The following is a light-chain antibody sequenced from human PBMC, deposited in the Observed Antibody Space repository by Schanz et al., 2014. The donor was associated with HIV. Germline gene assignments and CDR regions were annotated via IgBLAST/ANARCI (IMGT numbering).Light chain of an antibody. J-gene: IGLJ3*02. CDR2: DVN. V-gene: IGLV2-14*03. CDR1: SSDVGNYNF. CDR3: SSYTSISTLV. Sequence: QSVLTQPASVSGSPGQSITISCTGTSSDVGNYNFVSWYQQYPGKAPKLLIYDVNNRPSGVSNRFSGSKSGNTASLTISGLQSEDEADYYCSSYTSISTLVFGGGTKLTVL.